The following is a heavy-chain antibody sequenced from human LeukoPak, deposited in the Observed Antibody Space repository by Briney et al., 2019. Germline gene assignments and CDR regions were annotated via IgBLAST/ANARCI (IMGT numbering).Heavy chain of an antibody. CDR3: VRRGGYNFGYDY. V-gene: IGHV4-39*01. D-gene: IGHD5-18*01. CDR1: GGSIISTIYY. J-gene: IGHJ4*02. CDR2: VYYSGST. Sequence: SETLSLTCTVSGGSIISTIYYWGCLRQPPGQGLEWIVDVYYSGSTYYNPSLKRLVTISVDTSKNQFSLTLTSVTAADTAVYYCVRRGGYNFGYDYWGQGALVTVPS.